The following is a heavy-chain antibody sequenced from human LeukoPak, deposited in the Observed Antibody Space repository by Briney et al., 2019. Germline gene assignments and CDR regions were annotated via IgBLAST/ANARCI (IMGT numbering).Heavy chain of an antibody. V-gene: IGHV3-7*01. D-gene: IGHD3-16*01. CDR2: IKQDGSET. Sequence: PGGSLRLPCAASGFTFSTFWMSWVRQAPGKGLEWVANIKQDGSETYYVDSVKGRFTVSRDNAKNSLYLQMNSLRIEDTAVYYCARDKIMGASLFDYWGQGSLVTVSS. CDR1: GFTFSTFW. J-gene: IGHJ4*02. CDR3: ARDKIMGASLFDY.